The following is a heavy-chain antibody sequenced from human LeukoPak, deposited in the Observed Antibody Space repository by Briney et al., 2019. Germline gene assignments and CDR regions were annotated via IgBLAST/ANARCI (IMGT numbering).Heavy chain of an antibody. CDR3: ARAQLLRLENFLDY. V-gene: IGHV3-48*03. D-gene: IGHD1-26*01. J-gene: IGHJ4*02. CDR1: GFTFSNYE. CDR2: ISSSGSDI. Sequence: GGSLRLSCAASGFTFSNYEMNWVRQAPGKGLEWVSYISSSGSDIYYADSVKGRFTISSDNAKNSLYLQMNSLRVEDTAVYYCARAQLLRLENFLDYWGQGTLDTVSS.